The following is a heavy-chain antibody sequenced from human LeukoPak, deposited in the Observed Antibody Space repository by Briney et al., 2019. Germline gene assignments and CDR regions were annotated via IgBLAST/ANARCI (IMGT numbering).Heavy chain of an antibody. D-gene: IGHD1-26*01. Sequence: ASVKISCKVSGYTFTDYYMHWVQQALGKGLEWMGLVDPEDGETIYAEKFQGRVTITADTSTDTAYMELSSLRSEDTAVYYCAIPAGRGAHTRDYWGQGTLVTVSS. V-gene: IGHV1-69-2*01. CDR2: VDPEDGET. CDR3: AIPAGRGAHTRDY. J-gene: IGHJ4*02. CDR1: GYTFTDYY.